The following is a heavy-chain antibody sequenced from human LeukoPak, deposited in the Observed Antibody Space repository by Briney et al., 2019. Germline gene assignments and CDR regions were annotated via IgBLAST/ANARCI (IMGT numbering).Heavy chain of an antibody. CDR3: AKVWVRGIINY. J-gene: IGHJ4*02. CDR1: GFTINNYG. D-gene: IGHD3-10*01. CDR2: ISNDGTNK. V-gene: IGHV3-30*18. Sequence: PGGSLRLSCAASGFTINNYGMHWVRQAPGKGLECVAVISNDGTNKYYADSVKGRFTISRDNSKNTLYLQMNSLRAEDTAVYYCAKVWVRGIINYWGQGTLVTVSS.